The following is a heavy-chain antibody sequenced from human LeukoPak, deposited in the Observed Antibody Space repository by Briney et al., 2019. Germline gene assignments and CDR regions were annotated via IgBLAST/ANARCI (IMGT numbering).Heavy chain of an antibody. V-gene: IGHV3-21*01. CDR2: ISSSNVFI. J-gene: IGHJ4*02. D-gene: IGHD6-13*01. CDR1: GFTFSGYS. CDR3: ARGVVAAAGRYYFNY. Sequence: GGSLRLSCTASGFTFSGYSMNWVRQAPGKGLEWVSSISSSNVFIYYADSMKGRFTISRDNAKNSLHLQMDSLRAEDTAVYYCARGVVAAAGRYYFNYWGQGTLVTVSS.